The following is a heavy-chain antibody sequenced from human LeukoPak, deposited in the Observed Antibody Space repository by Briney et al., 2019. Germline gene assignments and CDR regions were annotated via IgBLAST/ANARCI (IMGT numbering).Heavy chain of an antibody. D-gene: IGHD1-26*01. CDR3: VRSGRATYYYFDV. J-gene: IGHJ4*02. Sequence: ASVKVSCKAYDYTFVRYGISWVRQAPGQGLEWMGWISGSTGTTNYAQDTQDRLTFTADTSTGTAYKELRSLTTDDTATYFCVRSGRATYYYFDVWGQGTLVTVSS. V-gene: IGHV1-18*01. CDR1: DYTFVRYG. CDR2: ISGSTGTT.